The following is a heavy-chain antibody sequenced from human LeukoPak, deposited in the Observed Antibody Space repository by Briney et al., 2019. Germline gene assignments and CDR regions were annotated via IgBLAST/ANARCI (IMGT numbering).Heavy chain of an antibody. CDR1: GYTFTSFG. V-gene: IGHV1-18*01. CDR2: INAYNGNT. Sequence: ASVKVSCKASGYTFTSFGISWVRQAPGQGLEGMGWINAYNGNTKFAQKLHGRVTLTPDTSTSTAYMELRSLRSDDAAVFYCVRDLGVDTSMIFFGYWGQGTLVTVSS. CDR3: VRDLGVDTSMIFFGY. J-gene: IGHJ4*02. D-gene: IGHD5-18*01.